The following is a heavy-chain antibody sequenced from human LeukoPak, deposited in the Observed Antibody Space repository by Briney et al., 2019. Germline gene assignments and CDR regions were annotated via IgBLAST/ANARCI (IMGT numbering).Heavy chain of an antibody. J-gene: IGHJ4*02. D-gene: IGHD6-25*01. CDR3: GKDLARAAAGPIAY. CDR2: ISWNSGSI. CDR1: GFTFDDYA. V-gene: IGHV3-9*01. Sequence: QPGGSLRLSCAASGFTFDDYAMHWVRQAPGKGLEWVSGISWNSGSIEYADSVQGRFTISRDNAKNSLYLQMNSLRPDDTALYYCGKDLARAAAGPIAYWGQGSLVTVSS.